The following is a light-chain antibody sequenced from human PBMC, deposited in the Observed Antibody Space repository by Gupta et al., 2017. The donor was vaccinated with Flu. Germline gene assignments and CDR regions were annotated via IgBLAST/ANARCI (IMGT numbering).Light chain of an antibody. CDR3: QSADSSTPHWV. Sequence: SYELTQPPSVSVSPGQTARITCSGDALPIQYAHWYQQKPGQAPMLLIYKDSERPSGIPERFSGSSSGTTVTLTISGVQTEDEADYYCQSADSSTPHWVFGGGTKLTVL. J-gene: IGLJ3*02. V-gene: IGLV3-25*03. CDR2: KDS. CDR1: ALPIQY.